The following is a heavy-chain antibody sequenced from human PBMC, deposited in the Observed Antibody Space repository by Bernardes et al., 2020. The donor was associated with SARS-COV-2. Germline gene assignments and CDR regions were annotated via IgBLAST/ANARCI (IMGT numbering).Heavy chain of an antibody. J-gene: IGHJ4*02. Sequence: GGSLRLSCAASGFSFSGSAMHWVRQASGKGLEWVGRVRSKANSYATTYGASVTVRFIISRDDSKNTVYLQMNSLKTEDTAVYYCTRWAYYYGYYFDYWGQGTLVTVSS. CDR1: GFSFSGSA. V-gene: IGHV3-73*01. CDR3: TRWAYYYGYYFDY. CDR2: VRSKANSYAT. D-gene: IGHD3-10*01.